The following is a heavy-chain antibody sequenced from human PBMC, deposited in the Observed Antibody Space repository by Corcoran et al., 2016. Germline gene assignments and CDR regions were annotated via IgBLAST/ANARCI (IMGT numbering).Heavy chain of an antibody. V-gene: IGHV5-10-1*03. D-gene: IGHD2-2*01. CDR2: IDPSDAYT. J-gene: IGHJ3*02. CDR3: ASLRYCSSTSCYSFDAFDI. CDR1: GYSFTSYW. Sequence: EVQLVQSGAEVKKPGESLRISCKGSGYSFTSYWISWVRQMPGKGLEWMGRIDPSDAYTNYSPSFQGHVTISADKSISTAYLQWSSLKASDTAMNNCASLRYCSSTSCYSFDAFDICGQGTMVTVSS.